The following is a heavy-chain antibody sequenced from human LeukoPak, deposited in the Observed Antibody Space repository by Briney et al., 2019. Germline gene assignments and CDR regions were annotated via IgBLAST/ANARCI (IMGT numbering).Heavy chain of an antibody. D-gene: IGHD4-11*01. V-gene: IGHV1-18*01. J-gene: IGHJ6*02. Sequence: GSSVKVSCKASGGTFSSYAISWVRQAPGQGLEWMGWISAYNGNTNYAQKLQGRVTMTTDTSTSTAYMELRSLRSDDTAVYYCARDYLDSNYDYYYYGMDVWGQGTTVTVSS. CDR1: GGTFSSYA. CDR2: ISAYNGNT. CDR3: ARDYLDSNYDYYYYGMDV.